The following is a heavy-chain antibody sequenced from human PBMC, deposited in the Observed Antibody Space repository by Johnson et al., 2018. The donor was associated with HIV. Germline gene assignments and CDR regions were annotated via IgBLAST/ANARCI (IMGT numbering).Heavy chain of an antibody. J-gene: IGHJ3*02. V-gene: IGHV3-33*06. CDR1: GFTFSSYG. CDR3: AKDGDHSGSPPEAFDI. D-gene: IGHD1-26*01. CDR2: IWYDGSNK. Sequence: QMQLVESGGGVVQPGRSLRLSCAASGFTFSSYGMHWVRQAPGKGLEWVAVIWYDGSNKYYADSVKGRFTISRDNSKNTLDLQMNSLRAEDTAVYYCAKDGDHSGSPPEAFDIWGQGTMVTVSS.